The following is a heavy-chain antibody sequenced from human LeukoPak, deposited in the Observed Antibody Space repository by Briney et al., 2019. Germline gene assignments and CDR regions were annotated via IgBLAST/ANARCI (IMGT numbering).Heavy chain of an antibody. CDR2: ISGSGGST. J-gene: IGHJ4*02. D-gene: IGHD6-13*01. V-gene: IGHV3-23*01. CDR3: AKDYSSSWYVRFFDY. Sequence: GGSLRLPCAASGFTFSSYAMSWVRQAPGKGLEWVSAISGSGGSTYYADSVKGRFTISRDNSKNTLYLQMNSLRAEDTAVYYCAKDYSSSWYVRFFDYWGQGTLVTVSS. CDR1: GFTFSSYA.